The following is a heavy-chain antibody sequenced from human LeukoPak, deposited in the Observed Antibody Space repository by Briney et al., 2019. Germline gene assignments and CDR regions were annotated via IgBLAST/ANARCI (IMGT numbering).Heavy chain of an antibody. Sequence: GGTLRLSCAASGFTFSSHGMNWVRQAPGKGLEWVSYISSSDIIYYADSVKGRFTISRDNARNSLYLQMNSLRAEDTAVYYCARRFDVWGQGTLVTVSS. CDR1: GFTFSSHG. CDR2: ISSSDII. J-gene: IGHJ5*02. CDR3: ARRFDV. V-gene: IGHV3-48*04.